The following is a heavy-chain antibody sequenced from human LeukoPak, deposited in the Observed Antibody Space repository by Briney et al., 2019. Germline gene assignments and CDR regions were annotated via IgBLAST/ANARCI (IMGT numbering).Heavy chain of an antibody. Sequence: GGSLRLSCAASGFTFSSYSMNWVRQAPGKGLEWVSSISGGGGSTYYADSVKGRFTISRGNSKNTLSLQMNSLRAEDTAVYYCAKDPIAAASIDWGQGTLVTVSS. D-gene: IGHD6-13*01. V-gene: IGHV3-23*01. CDR2: ISGGGGST. CDR1: GFTFSSYS. CDR3: AKDPIAAASID. J-gene: IGHJ4*02.